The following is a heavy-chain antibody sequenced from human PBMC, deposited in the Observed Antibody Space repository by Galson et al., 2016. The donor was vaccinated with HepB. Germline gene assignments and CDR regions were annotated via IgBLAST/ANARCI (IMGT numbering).Heavy chain of an antibody. CDR2: ISGSGHNT. CDR1: GFTFSSYA. V-gene: IGHV3-23*01. D-gene: IGHD3-22*01. CDR3: TRVWPTGYFFAY. Sequence: SLRLSCAASGFTFSSYAMSWVRQAPGKGLEWISSISGSGHNTYYADSVEGRFTISRDNSKNTLYLQMNSLRAEDTAIYYCTRVWPTGYFFAYWGQGALVTGSS. J-gene: IGHJ4*02.